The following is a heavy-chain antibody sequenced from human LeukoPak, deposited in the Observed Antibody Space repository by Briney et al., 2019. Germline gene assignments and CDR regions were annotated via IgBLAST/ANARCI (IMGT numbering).Heavy chain of an antibody. CDR2: IYYSGST. D-gene: IGHD3-22*01. Sequence: SETLSLTCTVSGGSISSYYWSWIRQPPGKGLEWIGYIYYSGSTNYNPSLKSRVTISVDTSENQFSLKLSSVTAADTAVYYCARSYDSSGAGWFDYWGQGTLVTVSS. V-gene: IGHV4-59*01. CDR3: ARSYDSSGAGWFDY. CDR1: GGSISSYY. J-gene: IGHJ4*02.